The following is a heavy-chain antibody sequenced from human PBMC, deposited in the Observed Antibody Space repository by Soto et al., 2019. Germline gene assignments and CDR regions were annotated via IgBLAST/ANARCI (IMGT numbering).Heavy chain of an antibody. J-gene: IGHJ4*02. CDR3: ARDLGFWSGYYPLGY. CDR2: ISSSSSYI. CDR1: GFTFSSYS. V-gene: IGHV3-21*01. D-gene: IGHD3-3*01. Sequence: GGSLRLSCAASGFTFSSYSMNWVGQAPGKGLEWVSSISSSSSYIYYADSVKGRFTISRDNAKNSLYLQMNSLRAEDTAVYYCARDLGFWSGYYPLGYWGQGTLVTVSS.